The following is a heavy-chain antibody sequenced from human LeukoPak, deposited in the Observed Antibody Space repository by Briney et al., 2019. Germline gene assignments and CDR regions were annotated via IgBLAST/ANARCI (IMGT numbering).Heavy chain of an antibody. Sequence: GGSLRLSCAASVFTFGIFWMHWVRQAPGKGLVWVSRINRDGSSATYADSVMGRLTISRDNDKSTLYLEINSLRAEDTAVYYCAREDSGSYHPDRWGQGALVTVSS. CDR2: INRDGSSA. CDR1: VFTFGIFW. J-gene: IGHJ4*02. D-gene: IGHD1-26*01. CDR3: AREDSGSYHPDR. V-gene: IGHV3-74*01.